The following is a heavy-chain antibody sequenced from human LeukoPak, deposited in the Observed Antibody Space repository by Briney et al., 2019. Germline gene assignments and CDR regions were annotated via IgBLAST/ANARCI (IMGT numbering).Heavy chain of an antibody. V-gene: IGHV3-30*18. Sequence: GGSLSLSCAASGFTFSSYGMHWVRQAPGKGLEWVAVISYDGSNKYYADSVKGRFTISRDNSKNTLYLQMNSLRAEDTAVYYCAKIPSQQAALDYWGQGTLVTVSS. CDR1: GFTFSSYG. CDR3: AKIPSQQAALDY. J-gene: IGHJ4*02. CDR2: ISYDGSNK. D-gene: IGHD6-13*01.